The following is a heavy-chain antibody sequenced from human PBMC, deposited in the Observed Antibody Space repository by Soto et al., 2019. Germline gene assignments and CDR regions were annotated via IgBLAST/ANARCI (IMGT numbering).Heavy chain of an antibody. CDR2: IYYSGST. Sequence: SETLSLTCTVSGGSISSYYWSWIRQPPGKGLEWIGYIYYSGSTNYNPSPKSRVTISVDTSKNQFSLKLSSVTAADTAVYYCARLSYYGDYVSAFDYWGQGTLVPVAS. D-gene: IGHD4-17*01. V-gene: IGHV4-59*08. CDR1: GGSISSYY. J-gene: IGHJ4*02. CDR3: ARLSYYGDYVSAFDY.